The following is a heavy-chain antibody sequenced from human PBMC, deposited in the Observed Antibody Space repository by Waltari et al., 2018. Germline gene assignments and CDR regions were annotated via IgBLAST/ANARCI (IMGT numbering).Heavy chain of an antibody. D-gene: IGHD3-16*01. CDR3: AKGSYVWGSYDAFDI. CDR1: GFTFSSYG. V-gene: IGHV3-30*02. CDR2: IRYDGSNK. Sequence: QVQLVESGGGVVQPGGSLRLSCAASGFTFSSYGMHWVRQAPGKGLEWVAFIRYDGSNKYDADSVKGRFTISRDNSKNTLYLQMNSLRAEDTAVYYCAKGSYVWGSYDAFDIWGQGTMVTVSS. J-gene: IGHJ3*02.